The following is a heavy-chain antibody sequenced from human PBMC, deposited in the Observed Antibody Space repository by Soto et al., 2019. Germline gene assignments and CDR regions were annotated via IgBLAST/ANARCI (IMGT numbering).Heavy chain of an antibody. Sequence: GGSLRLSCAASGFTFSDYYMSWIRQAPGKGLEWVSYISSSGSTIYYADSVKGRFTISRDNAKNSLYLQMNSLRAEDTAVYYCARQYYGSGSYYNGKTNYYYYYYGMDVWGQGTTVTVSS. V-gene: IGHV3-11*01. CDR1: GFTFSDYY. J-gene: IGHJ6*02. CDR3: ARQYYGSGSYYNGKTNYYYYYYGMDV. D-gene: IGHD3-10*01. CDR2: ISSSGSTI.